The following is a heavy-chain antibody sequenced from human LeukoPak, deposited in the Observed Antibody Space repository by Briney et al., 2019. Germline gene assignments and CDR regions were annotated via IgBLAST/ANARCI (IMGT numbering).Heavy chain of an antibody. CDR2: SNPPRGYT. CDR1: GCTFSDYY. J-gene: IGHJ6*02. D-gene: IGHD4-17*01. V-gene: IGHV3-11*03. CDR3: ARNAYGAQTPSDV. Sequence: PGRGPSLSHAGSGCTFSDYYMRWIRHAPRKGWEFLPYSNPPRGYTPYPDFVRGRFTIPRDNAKNSLYLQIISLRAEDTAVYYCARNAYGAQTPSDVWGQGTTVTVSS.